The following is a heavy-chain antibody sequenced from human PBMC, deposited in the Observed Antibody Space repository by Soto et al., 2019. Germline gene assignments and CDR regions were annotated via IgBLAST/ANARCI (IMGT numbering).Heavy chain of an antibody. J-gene: IGHJ4*02. CDR3: ARDTPPTDY. V-gene: IGHV1-18*01. Sequence: QVQLVQSGAEVKKPGASVKVSSKTSGYTFTSYHISWVRQAPGQGLEWMGWISAYNTNTNYAQKFQGRVTMDTDTLTSTAYMELRSLRSDDTAGYYCARDTPPTDYWGQGTLVTVSS. CDR1: GYTFTSYH. CDR2: ISAYNTNT.